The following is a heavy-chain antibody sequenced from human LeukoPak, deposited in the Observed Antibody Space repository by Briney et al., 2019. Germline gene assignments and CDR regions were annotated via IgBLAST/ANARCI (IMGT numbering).Heavy chain of an antibody. J-gene: IGHJ4*02. CDR3: ASGGWYQVDY. CDR2: IYYSGST. CDR1: GDSISTYY. D-gene: IGHD6-19*01. V-gene: IGHV4-59*08. Sequence: SETLSLTCTVSGDSISTYYWSWIRQPPGKGLEWIGYIYYSGSTNHNPSLKSRVTISVDTSKNQLSLKLSSVTAADTAVYYCASGGWYQVDYWGQGTLVTVSS.